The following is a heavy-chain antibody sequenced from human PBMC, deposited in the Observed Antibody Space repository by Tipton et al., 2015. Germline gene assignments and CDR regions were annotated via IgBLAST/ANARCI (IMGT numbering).Heavy chain of an antibody. V-gene: IGHV4-59*01. CDR1: GGSFSDYY. Sequence: TLSLTCTVSGGSFSDYYWSWIRQSPGEGLEWIGYIYYSGSTNYNPSLKSRVTISVDTSKNRFSLKLSSVTAADTAVYYCARFMGYSYGPDNWFDPWGQGTLVTVSS. CDR3: ARFMGYSYGPDNWFDP. CDR2: IYYSGST. D-gene: IGHD5-18*01. J-gene: IGHJ5*02.